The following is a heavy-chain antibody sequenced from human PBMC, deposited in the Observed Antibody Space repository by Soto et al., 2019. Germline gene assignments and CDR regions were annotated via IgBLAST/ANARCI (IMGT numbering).Heavy chain of an antibody. D-gene: IGHD2-21*01. CDR3: EKELTRKIAYWLET. CDR2: INAHSGGT. J-gene: IGHJ4*02. CDR1: GFSFTCYY. V-gene: IGHV1-2*02. Sequence: ASVXVSCKASGFSFTCYYIHFLRQAPGQGLEWMGWINAHSGGTYYAQKFQGRVTLTRDTYIATAYMTITSLTSDDTALYYCEKELTRKIAYWLETWGQGTQVKVYS.